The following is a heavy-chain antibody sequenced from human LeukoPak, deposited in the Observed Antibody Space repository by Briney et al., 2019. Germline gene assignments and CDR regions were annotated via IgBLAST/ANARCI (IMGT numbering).Heavy chain of an antibody. J-gene: IGHJ4*02. V-gene: IGHV3-23*01. CDR1: GFTFSSYA. Sequence: PGASLRLSCAASGFTFSSYAMSWVRQAPGKGLEWVSAISGSGGSTYYADSVTGRFTISRDNSKNTLYLQMNSLRAEDTAVYYCAKDRASSGWYGAHDYGGKGTLVTVSS. CDR2: ISGSGGST. CDR3: AKDRASSGWYGAHDY. D-gene: IGHD6-19*01.